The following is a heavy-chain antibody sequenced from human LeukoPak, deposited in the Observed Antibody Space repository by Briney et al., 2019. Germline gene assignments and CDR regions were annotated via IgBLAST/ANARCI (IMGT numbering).Heavy chain of an antibody. J-gene: IGHJ3*02. CDR1: GFTVSSSY. CDR3: AKDPNGDYIGTFDI. D-gene: IGHD4-17*01. Sequence: PGGSLRLSCAASGFTVSSSYLSWVRQAPGKGLEWVSIIYSGGSTYYADSVKGRFTISRDNYKNTLYLQMSSLRAEDTAKYYCAKDPNGDYIGTFDIWGQGTMVIVS. V-gene: IGHV3-53*01. CDR2: IYSGGST.